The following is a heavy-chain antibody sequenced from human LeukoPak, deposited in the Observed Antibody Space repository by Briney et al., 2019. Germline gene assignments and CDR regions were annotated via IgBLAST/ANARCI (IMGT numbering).Heavy chain of an antibody. CDR1: GGSISSGGYY. CDR2: IYYSGST. CDR3: ARDRVAGTGYFDF. V-gene: IGHV4-31*03. Sequence: PSQTLSLTCTVSGGSISSGGYYWSGIRQHPGKGLEWIGYIYYSGSTYYNPSLKSRVTISLDTSKNQFSLKLSSVTAADTAVYYCARDRVAGTGYFDFWGQGTLVTVSS. J-gene: IGHJ4*02. D-gene: IGHD6-19*01.